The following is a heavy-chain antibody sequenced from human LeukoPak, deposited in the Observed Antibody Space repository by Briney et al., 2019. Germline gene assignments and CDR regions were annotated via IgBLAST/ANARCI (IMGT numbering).Heavy chain of an antibody. D-gene: IGHD6-6*01. CDR1: GFSVTYA. Sequence: GGSLRLSCEASGFSVTYAMSWVRQAPGKGLEWVSAISSSGESTYYADSLRGRFTISRDNSKSTLYLQMDSLRVEDTAVYYCARVLGQLPPHWGQGTLVTVSA. J-gene: IGHJ4*02. CDR3: ARVLGQLPPH. CDR2: ISSSGEST. V-gene: IGHV3-23*01.